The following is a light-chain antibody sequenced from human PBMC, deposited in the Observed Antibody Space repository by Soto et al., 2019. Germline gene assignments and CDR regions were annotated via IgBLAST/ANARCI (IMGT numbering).Light chain of an antibody. J-gene: IGKJ1*01. Sequence: EIQMTQSPSTLSVSPGDRATLSCRASQSVSSTLDWYQQKPGKAPRLLIYGASTRATGIPARFSGSGSGTEFTLTISSLQSEDFAVYYCQQYDSSPRTFGQGTKVDIK. CDR3: QQYDSSPRT. V-gene: IGKV3-15*01. CDR2: GAS. CDR1: QSVSST.